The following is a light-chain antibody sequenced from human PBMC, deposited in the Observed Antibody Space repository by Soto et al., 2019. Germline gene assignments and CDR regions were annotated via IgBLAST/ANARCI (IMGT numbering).Light chain of an antibody. V-gene: IGLV2-23*02. CDR2: EVS. Sequence: QSALTQPASVSGSPGQSITFSCTGTSSDVGSSNLVSWYQQHPGKAPKLLIYEVSKRPSGVSNRFSVSNSGNTASLTISGLQSEDEAGYYCCSYAGSSTHVIGSRTKVPVL. J-gene: IGLJ1*01. CDR3: CSYAGSSTHV. CDR1: SSDVGSSNL.